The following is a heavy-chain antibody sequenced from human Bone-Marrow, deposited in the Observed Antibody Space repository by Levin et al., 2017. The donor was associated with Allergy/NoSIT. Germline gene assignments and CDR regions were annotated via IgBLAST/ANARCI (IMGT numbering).Heavy chain of an antibody. D-gene: IGHD6-6*01. V-gene: IGHV3-30-3*01. J-gene: IGHJ4*02. CDR3: SRERGGSSSFGVFEGVDY. CDR2: ISYDGGKK. CDR1: GFTFSSYD. Sequence: RPGGSLRLSCAASGFTFSSYDMHWVRQAPDKGLEWVAVISYDGGKKYYGDSVKGRFTISRDNSKNTLYLQMNSPRLEDTAVYYCSRERGGSSSFGVFEGVDYWGQGTLVAVSS.